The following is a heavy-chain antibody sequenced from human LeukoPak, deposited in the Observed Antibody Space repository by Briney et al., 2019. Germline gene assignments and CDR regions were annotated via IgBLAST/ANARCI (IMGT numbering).Heavy chain of an antibody. CDR1: GYTFTSYG. V-gene: IGHV1-18*01. CDR2: ISAYNGNT. J-gene: IGHJ4*02. CDR3: ARVPRTIGFLDY. D-gene: IGHD3-3*01. Sequence: ASVKVSCKASGYTFTSYGISWVRQAPGQGLEWMGWISAYNGNTNYAQKLQGRVTMTTDTSTSTAHMELRSLRSDDTAVYYCARVPRTIGFLDYWGQGTLVTVSS.